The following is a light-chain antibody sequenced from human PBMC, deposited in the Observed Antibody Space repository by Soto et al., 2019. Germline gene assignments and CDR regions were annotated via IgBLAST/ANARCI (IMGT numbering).Light chain of an antibody. V-gene: IGKV1-5*03. J-gene: IGKJ1*01. CDR2: KAS. Sequence: PSTPSALVGDRATITCRASQTIRSWLAWYQQKPGKAPKLLIYKASTLKSGVPSRYSGSGSGTEFTLTISSLKPDDFATYYCQHYNSYSEAFGQGSHVDI. CDR1: QTIRSW. CDR3: QHYNSYSEA.